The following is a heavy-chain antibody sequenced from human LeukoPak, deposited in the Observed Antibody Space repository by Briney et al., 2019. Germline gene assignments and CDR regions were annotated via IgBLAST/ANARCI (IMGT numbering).Heavy chain of an antibody. CDR1: GFTFSSYS. Sequence: PGGSLRLSCAASGFTFSSYSMNWVRQAPGKGLEWVSSISSSSSYIYYADSVKGRFTISRDNAKNSLYLQMNSLRAEDTAVYYCARSQDSYHYYYGMDVWGQGTTVTVSS. CDR3: ARSQDSYHYYYGMDV. CDR2: ISSSSSYI. D-gene: IGHD5-18*01. J-gene: IGHJ6*02. V-gene: IGHV3-21*01.